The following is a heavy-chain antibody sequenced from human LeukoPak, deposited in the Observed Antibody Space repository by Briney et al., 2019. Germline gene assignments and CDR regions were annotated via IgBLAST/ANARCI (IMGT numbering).Heavy chain of an antibody. CDR1: GFTFSSYS. V-gene: IGHV3-48*04. J-gene: IGHJ6*04. Sequence: GGSLRLSCAASGFTFSSYSMNWVRKAPGKGLERVSYISSSGSTIYYADSVKGGFTISRDNAKNSLYLQMNSLRAEDTAVYYCARDGTPSYTSGWVYMDAWGKGTTVTISS. D-gene: IGHD6-25*01. CDR3: ARDGTPSYTSGWVYMDA. CDR2: ISSSGSTI.